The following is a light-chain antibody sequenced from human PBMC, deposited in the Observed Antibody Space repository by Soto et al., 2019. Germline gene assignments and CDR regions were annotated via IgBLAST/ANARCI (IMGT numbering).Light chain of an antibody. J-gene: IGLJ1*01. CDR1: SSNIGAAYD. CDR3: KSYDSSLGGYV. CDR2: GNS. Sequence: QSVLTQPPSVSGAPGQRVSISCAGSSSNIGAAYDVHWYKQLPGTAPKLLIYGNSHRPSRVPDRFSGSKSGPSASLAITGLQAEDEADYYCKSYDSSLGGYVFGTGTKVTVL. V-gene: IGLV1-40*01.